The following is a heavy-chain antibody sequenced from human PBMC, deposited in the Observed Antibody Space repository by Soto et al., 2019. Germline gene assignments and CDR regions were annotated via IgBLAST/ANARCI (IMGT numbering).Heavy chain of an antibody. CDR1: GFTFSSYG. V-gene: IGHV3-33*01. D-gene: IGHD2-2*01. Sequence: QVQLVESGGGVVQPGRSLRLSCAASGFTFSSYGMHWVRQAPGKGLEWVAVIWYDGSNKYYADSVKGRFTISRDNSKNTLYLQMNCLRAEDTAVYYCAREYRLLRGLSYYYGMDVWGQGTTVTVSS. CDR2: IWYDGSNK. J-gene: IGHJ6*02. CDR3: AREYRLLRGLSYYYGMDV.